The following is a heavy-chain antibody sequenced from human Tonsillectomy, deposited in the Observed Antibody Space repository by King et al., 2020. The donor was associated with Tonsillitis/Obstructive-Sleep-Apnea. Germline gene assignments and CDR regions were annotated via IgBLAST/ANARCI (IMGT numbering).Heavy chain of an antibody. CDR2: INHSGST. CDR1: GGSFSAYY. Sequence: VQLQQWGAGLLKPSETLSLTCAVYGGSFSAYYWNWIRQPPGKGLEWIGEINHSGSTNYNPSLKSRVIISVDTSKNQFSLKLSSGTAADTAVYYCAKSSRFDPWGQGTLVTVSS. V-gene: IGHV4-34*01. CDR3: AKSSRFDP. J-gene: IGHJ5*02.